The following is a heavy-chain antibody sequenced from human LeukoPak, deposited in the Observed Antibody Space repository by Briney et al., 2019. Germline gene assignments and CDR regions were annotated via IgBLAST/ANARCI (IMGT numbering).Heavy chain of an antibody. CDR3: ARGPYYDYVWGSYLH. D-gene: IGHD3-16*02. CDR2: ISAYNGNT. V-gene: IGHV1-18*01. Sequence: ASVKVSCKASGYTFTSNAISWVRQAPGQGLEWMGWISAYNGNTNYAQKLQGRVTMTTDTSTSTAYMELRSLRSDDTAVYYCARGPYYDYVWGSYLHWGQGTLVTVSS. CDR1: GYTFTSNA. J-gene: IGHJ4*02.